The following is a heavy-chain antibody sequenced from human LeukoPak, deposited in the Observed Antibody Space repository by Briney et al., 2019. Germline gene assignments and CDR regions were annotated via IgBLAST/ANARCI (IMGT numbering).Heavy chain of an antibody. Sequence: SETLSLTCTVSGDSFSSNSYYWGWIRQSPGKGLEWIGSIYYSGSTYYHPSLKSRVIISADTSKNQFSLNLSSVTAADTAVYYCARVRDDSSGYYSSHAFDIWGQGTMVTVSS. CDR1: GDSFSSNSYY. J-gene: IGHJ3*02. D-gene: IGHD3-22*01. V-gene: IGHV4-39*07. CDR3: ARVRDDSSGYYSSHAFDI. CDR2: IYYSGST.